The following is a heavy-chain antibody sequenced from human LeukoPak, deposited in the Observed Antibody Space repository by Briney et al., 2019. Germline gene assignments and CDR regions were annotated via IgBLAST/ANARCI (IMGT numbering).Heavy chain of an antibody. Sequence: PGGSLRLSCAASGFTFDDYAMHWVRQAPGKGLEWVSGISWNSGSIGYADSVKGRFTISGDNAKNSLYLQMNSLRAEDTALYYCAKSYGSGSYYTLDYWGQGTLVTVSS. CDR1: GFTFDDYA. CDR2: ISWNSGSI. V-gene: IGHV3-9*01. D-gene: IGHD3-10*01. J-gene: IGHJ4*02. CDR3: AKSYGSGSYYTLDY.